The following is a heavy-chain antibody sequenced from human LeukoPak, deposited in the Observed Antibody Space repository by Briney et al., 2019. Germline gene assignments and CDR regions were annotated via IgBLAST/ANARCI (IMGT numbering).Heavy chain of an antibody. CDR1: GGSISSYY. CDR3: ARGITIFGVVSNYHFDY. CDR2: IYTSGST. Sequence: PSETLSLTCTVSGGSISSYYWSGIRHPAGKGLEWIGRIYTSGSTNYNPSLKSRVTMSVDTSKSQFSLKPSSVTAADTAVYYCARGITIFGVVSNYHFDYWGQGTLVTVSS. D-gene: IGHD3-3*01. V-gene: IGHV4-4*07. J-gene: IGHJ4*02.